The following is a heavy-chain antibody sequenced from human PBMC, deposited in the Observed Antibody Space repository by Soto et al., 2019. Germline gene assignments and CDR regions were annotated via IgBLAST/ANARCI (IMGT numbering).Heavy chain of an antibody. CDR3: ARDPHSRGYSSGWDN. J-gene: IGHJ4*02. Sequence: ASVKVSCKASGYTFTSYYMHWVRQAPGQGLEWMGIINPSGGSTSYAQKFQGRVTMTRDTSTSTVYMELSSLRSEDTAVYYCARDPHSRGYSSGWDNWGQGTLLTVSS. CDR1: GYTFTSYY. D-gene: IGHD6-19*01. CDR2: INPSGGST. V-gene: IGHV1-46*01.